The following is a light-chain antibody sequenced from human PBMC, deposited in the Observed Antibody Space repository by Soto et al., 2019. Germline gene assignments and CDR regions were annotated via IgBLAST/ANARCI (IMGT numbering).Light chain of an antibody. CDR3: SSYTSSNTLVI. CDR1: SSDFGGYNY. CDR2: EVS. Sequence: QSVLTQPASVSGSPGQSITISCTGTSSDFGGYNYVSWYQQHPGKAPKLMIYEVSTRPSGVSHRFSGSKSGNTASLTISGTQAEDEADYYCSSYTSSNTLVIFGGGTKLTVL. J-gene: IGLJ2*01. V-gene: IGLV2-14*01.